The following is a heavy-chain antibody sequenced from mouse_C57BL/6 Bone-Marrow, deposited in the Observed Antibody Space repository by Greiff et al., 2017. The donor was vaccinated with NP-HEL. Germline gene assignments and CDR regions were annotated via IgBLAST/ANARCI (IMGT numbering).Heavy chain of an antibody. D-gene: IGHD1-1*01. CDR2: ISDGGSYT. V-gene: IGHV5-4*01. Sequence: EVHLVESGGGLVKPGGSLKLSCAASGFTFSSYAMSWVRQTPEKRLEWVATISDGGSYTYYPDNVKGRFTISRDNAKNNLYLQMSHLKSEDTAMYYCAITTVVATEGYYFDYWGQGTTLTVSS. CDR1: GFTFSSYA. J-gene: IGHJ2*01. CDR3: AITTVVATEGYYFDY.